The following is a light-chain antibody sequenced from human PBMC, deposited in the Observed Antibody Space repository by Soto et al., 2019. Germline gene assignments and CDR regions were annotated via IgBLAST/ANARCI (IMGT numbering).Light chain of an antibody. J-gene: IGKJ3*01. Sequence: EDVLTQSPAILSLSPGERSTLSCRASKGIGNSLAWYQQKPGQAPRLLSYDASNMATGIPARFSGSGSDTDFTLTIYSLEPEDSAVYYCQQRNFWPLTFGPGTRVEIK. CDR1: KGIGNS. V-gene: IGKV3D-11*01. CDR3: QQRNFWPLT. CDR2: DAS.